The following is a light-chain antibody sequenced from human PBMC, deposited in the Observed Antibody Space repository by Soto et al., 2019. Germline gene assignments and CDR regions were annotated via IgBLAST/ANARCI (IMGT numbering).Light chain of an antibody. V-gene: IGKV3-20*01. CDR3: QQYGRSPPFA. Sequence: ESVLTQAPGTLSLSPGERATLSCRASQSVISNYIACYQQNRGHAARLLIYGASTSATDIPDRFSGSGSGTDFSLTISRLEPQDFEVYFCQQYGRSPPFAFGQGTKVDIK. J-gene: IGKJ2*01. CDR2: GAS. CDR1: QSVISNY.